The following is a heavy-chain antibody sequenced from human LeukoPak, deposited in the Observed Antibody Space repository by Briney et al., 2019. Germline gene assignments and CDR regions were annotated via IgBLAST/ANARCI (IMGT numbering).Heavy chain of an antibody. CDR2: IIPILGIA. Sequence: EASVKVSCKASGGTFSSYAISWVRQAPGQGLEWMGRIIPILGIANYAQKFQGRVTITADNSTSTAYMELSSLRSEDTAVYYCATSIVVVTAIRDYFDYWGQGTLVTVSS. CDR3: ATSIVVVTAIRDYFDY. D-gene: IGHD2-21*02. CDR1: GGTFSSYA. J-gene: IGHJ4*02. V-gene: IGHV1-69*04.